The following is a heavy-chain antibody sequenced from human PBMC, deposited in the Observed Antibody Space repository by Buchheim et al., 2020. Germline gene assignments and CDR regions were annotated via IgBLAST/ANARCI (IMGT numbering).Heavy chain of an antibody. Sequence: EVQLVEYGGGLVQPGGSLRLSCAASGFTFSGFWMSWVRQAPGKGLEWVANIKQGGNEKHYVDSVKGRFTISRDNAKSPLYLQMNSLRAEDTAVYYCAREYSESGGFDYWGQGTL. CDR3: AREYSESGGFDY. V-gene: IGHV3-7*01. J-gene: IGHJ4*02. CDR1: GFTFSGFW. CDR2: IKQGGNEK. D-gene: IGHD1-26*01.